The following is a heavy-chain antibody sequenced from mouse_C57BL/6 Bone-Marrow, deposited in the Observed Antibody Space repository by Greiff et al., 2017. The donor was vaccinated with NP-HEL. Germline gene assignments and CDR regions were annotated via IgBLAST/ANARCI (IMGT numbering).Heavy chain of an antibody. J-gene: IGHJ2*01. Sequence: ESGPALVKPSQTVSLTCTVTGYSITNGNHWWNWIRQVSGSKLEWIGYISSSGSTDSNPSLKSRISITRDTSKNQLFLQLNSVTTEDLATYYCARGRITTLVAPHIDYWGQGTTLTVSS. V-gene: IGHV3-4*01. CDR1: GYSITNGNHW. CDR3: ARGRITTLVAPHIDY. D-gene: IGHD1-1*01. CDR2: ISSSGST.